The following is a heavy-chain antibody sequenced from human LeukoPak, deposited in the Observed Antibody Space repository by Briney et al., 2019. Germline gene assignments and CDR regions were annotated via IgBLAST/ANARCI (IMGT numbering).Heavy chain of an antibody. CDR2: ISSSGGTI. Sequence: PGGSLRLSCAPSGFTFSSYEMNCVRQAPGKGLEWVSYISSSGGTIYYADSVKGRFTISRDNAKNSLYLQMNSLRAEDTAVYYCARRLAVAPIDFDYWGQGTLVTVSS. CDR3: ARRLAVAPIDFDY. V-gene: IGHV3-48*03. CDR1: GFTFSSYE. D-gene: IGHD6-19*01. J-gene: IGHJ4*02.